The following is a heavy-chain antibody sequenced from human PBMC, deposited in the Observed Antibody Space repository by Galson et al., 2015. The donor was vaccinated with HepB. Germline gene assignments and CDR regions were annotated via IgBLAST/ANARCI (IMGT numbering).Heavy chain of an antibody. CDR2: IWYDGSNK. D-gene: IGHD3-3*01. Sequence: SLRLSCAASGFTFSNYGMHWVRQAPGKGLEWVAVIWYDGSNKYYADSVKGRFTSSRDNSRNTLYLQMNSLRVEDTAVYYCARVSPERFTIDYWGQGTLVTVSS. V-gene: IGHV3-33*01. CDR1: GFTFSNYG. CDR3: ARVSPERFTIDY. J-gene: IGHJ4*02.